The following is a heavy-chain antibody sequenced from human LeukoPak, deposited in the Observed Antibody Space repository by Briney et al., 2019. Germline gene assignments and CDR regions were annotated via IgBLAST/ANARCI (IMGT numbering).Heavy chain of an antibody. Sequence: GGSLRLSCAASGFTFSSYGMHWDRQAPGKGLEWVAVISYDGSNKYYADSVKGRFTISRDNSKNTLYLQMNSLRAEDTAVYYCAKLGRGAAAGLFDCWGQGTLVTVSS. V-gene: IGHV3-30*18. CDR2: ISYDGSNK. CDR1: GFTFSSYG. CDR3: AKLGRGAAAGLFDC. J-gene: IGHJ4*02. D-gene: IGHD6-13*01.